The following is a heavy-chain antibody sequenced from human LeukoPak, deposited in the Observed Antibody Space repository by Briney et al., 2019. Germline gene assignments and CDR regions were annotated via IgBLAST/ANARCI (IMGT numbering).Heavy chain of an antibody. CDR1: GFTFEDFA. Sequence: PGGSLRLSCEASGFTFEDFAMHWVRQAPGKGLEWVAVISYDGSNKYYADSVKGRFTISRDNSKNTLYLQMNSLRAEDTAVYYCAKSPLWFGGRILYYFDYWGQGTLVTVSS. CDR3: AKSPLWFGGRILYYFDY. D-gene: IGHD3-10*01. V-gene: IGHV3-30*18. J-gene: IGHJ4*02. CDR2: ISYDGSNK.